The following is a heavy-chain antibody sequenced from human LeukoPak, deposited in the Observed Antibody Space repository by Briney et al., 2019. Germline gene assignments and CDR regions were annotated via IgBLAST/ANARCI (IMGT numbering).Heavy chain of an antibody. Sequence: GGSLRLSCAASGFTFSSSSMSWVRQAPGEGLEWVSTMSSSGATTYYADSVKGRFTISRDNSKNTLYLQMNSLRAEDTAVYYCARLTSTCGQGTLVTVSS. CDR2: MSSSGATT. J-gene: IGHJ5*02. D-gene: IGHD2-8*01. CDR3: ARLTST. CDR1: GFTFSSSS. V-gene: IGHV3-23*01.